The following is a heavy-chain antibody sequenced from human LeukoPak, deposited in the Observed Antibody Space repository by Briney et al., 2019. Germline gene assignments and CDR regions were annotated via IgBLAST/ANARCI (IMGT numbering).Heavy chain of an antibody. J-gene: IGHJ4*02. CDR3: ARTRYYYDSSGYHASKPYYFDY. CDR1: GYTFTGYY. D-gene: IGHD3-22*01. Sequence: GASVKVSCKASGYTFTGYYLHWVRQAPGQGLERMGWINPNSGGTNYAQKFQGRVTMTRDTSISTAYMELSRLRSDDTAVYYCARTRYYYDSSGYHASKPYYFDYWGQGTLVTVSS. V-gene: IGHV1-2*02. CDR2: INPNSGGT.